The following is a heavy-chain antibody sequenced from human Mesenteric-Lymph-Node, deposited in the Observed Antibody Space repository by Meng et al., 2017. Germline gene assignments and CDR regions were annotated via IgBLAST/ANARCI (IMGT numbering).Heavy chain of an antibody. CDR2: INHSGST. D-gene: IGHD3-22*01. V-gene: IGHV4-34*01. CDR1: GGSFSGYY. CDR3: ARDDRGTGV. J-gene: IGHJ4*02. Sequence: GSLRLSCAVYGGSFSGYYWSWIRQPPGKGLEWIGEINHSGSTNYNPSLKSRVTISVDTSKNQFSLKLSSVTAADTAVYYCARDDRGTGVWGQGTLVTVSS.